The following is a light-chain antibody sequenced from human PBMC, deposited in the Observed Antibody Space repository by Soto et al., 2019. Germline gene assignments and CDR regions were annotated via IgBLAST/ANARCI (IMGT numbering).Light chain of an antibody. Sequence: DIRLTQSPSSLSASVGDRVTITCRASQGVGTFLAWYQHKPGKAPKSLIKTASTLQSGVPSRFSGSGSGTDFTLTISSLQPEDSATYYCQQYSTYPRPFGQGTRVDLK. CDR2: TAS. CDR3: QQYSTYPRP. J-gene: IGKJ5*01. CDR1: QGVGTF. V-gene: IGKV1D-16*01.